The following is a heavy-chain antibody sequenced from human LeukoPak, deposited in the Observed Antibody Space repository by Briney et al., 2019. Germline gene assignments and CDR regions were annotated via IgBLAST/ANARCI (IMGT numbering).Heavy chain of an antibody. CDR1: GFTFSSYA. CDR3: AKGGTMTKKGYSDY. D-gene: IGHD2-15*01. J-gene: IGHJ4*02. CDR2: VSGDGGYT. Sequence: GGSLRLSCAASGFTFSSYAMSWVRLAPGKGLEWVSGVSGDGGYTYYADSVKGRFTISRDNSKSTLCLQMNSLRADDTAVYYYAKGGTMTKKGYSDYWGQGTLVTVSS. V-gene: IGHV3-23*01.